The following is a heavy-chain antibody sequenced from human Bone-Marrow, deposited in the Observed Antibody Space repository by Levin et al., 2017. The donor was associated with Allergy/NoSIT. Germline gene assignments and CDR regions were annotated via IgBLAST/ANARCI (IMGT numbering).Heavy chain of an antibody. V-gene: IGHV3-30*03. CDR2: ISFDGSNS. Sequence: HTGGSLRLSCAASGFAFSDYAMHWVRQAPGKGLEWVAIISFDGSNSYYADSVKGRFTMSRDNPKNTMYLQMDSLRAEDTAVYYCVPGAIYSRNWYEGFDNWGQGTQVTVSS. CDR1: GFAFSDYA. J-gene: IGHJ4*02. D-gene: IGHD1-20*01. CDR3: VPGAIYSRNWYEGFDN.